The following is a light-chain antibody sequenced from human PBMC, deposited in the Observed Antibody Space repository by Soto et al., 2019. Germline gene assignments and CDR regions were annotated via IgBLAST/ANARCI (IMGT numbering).Light chain of an antibody. CDR3: QHHNT. J-gene: IGKJ1*01. Sequence: DIQMTQSPSTLSASVGDRVIITCRASQSINTGLAWYQQKPGKAPKLLISKPSSLESGVPSRFSGSGSATEFTLTIRSLQPDDFATYYCQHHNTFGQGTKVEIK. V-gene: IGKV1-5*03. CDR2: KPS. CDR1: QSINTG.